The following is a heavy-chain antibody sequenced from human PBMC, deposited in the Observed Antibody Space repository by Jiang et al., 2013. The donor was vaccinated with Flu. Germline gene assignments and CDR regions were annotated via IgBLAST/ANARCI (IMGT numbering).Heavy chain of an antibody. Sequence: VQLLESGGGVVQPGRSLRLSCAASGFTFSSYGMHWVRQAPGKGLEWVAVIWYDGSNKYYADSVKGRFTISRDNSKNTLYLQMNSLRAEDTAVYYCARGTRWLQLRWPLYWGQGTLVTVSS. J-gene: IGHJ4*02. CDR3: ARGTRWLQLRWPLY. CDR1: GFTFSSYG. CDR2: IWYDGSNK. D-gene: IGHD5-24*01. V-gene: IGHV3-33*01.